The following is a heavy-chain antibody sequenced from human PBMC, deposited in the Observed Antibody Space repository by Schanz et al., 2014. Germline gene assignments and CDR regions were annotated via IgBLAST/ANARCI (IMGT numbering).Heavy chain of an antibody. CDR2: INSAGTT. V-gene: IGHV3-53*01. CDR3: ARDRWDWNNAFDI. D-gene: IGHD1-1*01. CDR1: GFSVSNTY. J-gene: IGHJ3*02. Sequence: VQLVESGGGVVQPGGSLRLSCAVSGFSVSNTYMHWVRQPPGKGLEWVSVINSAGTTYYADSVKGRFTFSRDSSKNTLYVQLNSLRAEDTAVYYCARDRWDWNNAFDIWGQGTMVTVSS.